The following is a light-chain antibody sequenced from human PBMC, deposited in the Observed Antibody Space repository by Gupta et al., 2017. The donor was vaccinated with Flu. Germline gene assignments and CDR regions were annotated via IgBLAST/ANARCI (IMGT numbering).Light chain of an antibody. CDR3: QHRYSVPYS. CDR2: GAY. J-gene: IGKJ2*03. CDR1: QSIGPF. V-gene: IGKV1-39*01. Sequence: IQLTQSPSSLPPSVGYRVTITCRASQSIGPFLLWYQQRPGKAPNLLIYGAYTLQDGVATRFSGGGSGTEFSLTISNLQPEDFATYFCQHRYSVPYSFGQGT.